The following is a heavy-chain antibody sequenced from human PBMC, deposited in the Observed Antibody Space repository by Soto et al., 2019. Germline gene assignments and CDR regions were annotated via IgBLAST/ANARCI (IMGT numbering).Heavy chain of an antibody. CDR3: ARDYSNSEFDY. V-gene: IGHV4-34*01. Sequence: QVQLQQWGAGLLKPSETLSLTCAVYGGSFSGYYWSWIRQPPGKGLEWIGEINHSGSTNYNPSLKRRVTISVDTSKNQFSLKLSSVTAADTAVYYCARDYSNSEFDYWGQGTLVTVSS. D-gene: IGHD4-4*01. CDR2: INHSGST. CDR1: GGSFSGYY. J-gene: IGHJ4*02.